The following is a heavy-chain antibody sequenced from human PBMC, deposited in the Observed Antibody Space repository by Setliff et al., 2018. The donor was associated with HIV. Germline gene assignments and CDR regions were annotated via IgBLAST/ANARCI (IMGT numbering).Heavy chain of an antibody. CDR2: IYVSGST. J-gene: IGHJ4*02. V-gene: IGHV4-4*09. CDR1: AGSISSDQ. CDR3: ARLQSFGWFFDY. Sequence: SETLSLTCTVSAGSISSDQWSWIRQPPGKGLEWIGNIYVSGSTNYNPSLKSRGTISADTSKKQVSLKLTSVTAADTAVYYCARLQSFGWFFDYWGQGIPVTVSS. D-gene: IGHD2-15*01.